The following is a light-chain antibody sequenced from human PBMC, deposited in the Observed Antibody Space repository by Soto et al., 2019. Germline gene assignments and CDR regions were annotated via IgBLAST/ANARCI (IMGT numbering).Light chain of an antibody. V-gene: IGKV1-5*01. CDR2: DAS. J-gene: IGKJ1*01. CDR1: QSISSW. Sequence: DIQMTQSPSTLSASVGDRVTITCRSSQSISSWLAWYQQKPGKAPKLLIYDASSLESGVPSRFSGSGSGTEIPLTISRLQPDDFATYYCQHYNSYSSWTLGQGTKVEIK. CDR3: QHYNSYSSWT.